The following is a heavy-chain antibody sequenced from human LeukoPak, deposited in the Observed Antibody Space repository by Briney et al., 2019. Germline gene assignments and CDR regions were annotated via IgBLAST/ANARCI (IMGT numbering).Heavy chain of an antibody. J-gene: IGHJ3*01. V-gene: IGHV3-23*01. Sequence: GGSLRLSCAASGFTFSNYGMNWVRQAPGKGLEWVSGISGSGGTTYYADSVKGRFTISRDNSKNTLSLEMNSLRAEDTAVYYCAKLFVRDSDAFDVWGQGTMVTVSS. CDR2: ISGSGGTT. CDR3: AKLFVRDSDAFDV. D-gene: IGHD3-22*01. CDR1: GFTFSNYG.